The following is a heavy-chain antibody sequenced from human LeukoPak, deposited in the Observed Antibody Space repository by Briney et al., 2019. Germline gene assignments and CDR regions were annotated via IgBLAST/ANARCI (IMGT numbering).Heavy chain of an antibody. CDR1: GYSISNGYY. CDR3: ARSPFDPSGWNTVPYYFDY. V-gene: IGHV4-38-2*01. D-gene: IGHD6-19*01. CDR2: LYHSDSA. J-gene: IGHJ4*02. Sequence: KPSETLSLTCAVSGYSISNGYYWVWIRQPPGRGLEWIGSLYHSDSAYYNPSLKSRVTISVDTSKNQFSLKLSSVTAADTAVYYCARSPFDPSGWNTVPYYFDYWGQGTLVTVSS.